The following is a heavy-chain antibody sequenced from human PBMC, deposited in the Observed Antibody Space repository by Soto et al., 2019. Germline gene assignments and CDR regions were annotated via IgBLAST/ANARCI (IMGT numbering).Heavy chain of an antibody. J-gene: IGHJ6*02. V-gene: IGHV1-18*01. CDR1: GYTFTSYG. D-gene: IGHD3-10*01. CDR3: ARPLLLWFGEGYYGMDV. CDR2: ISAYNGNT. Sequence: QVQLVQSGAEVKKPGASVKVSCKASGYTFTSYGISWVRQAPGQGLEWMGWISAYNGNTNYAQKLQGRVTMTTDTSTSTADMKLRSLRSDDTAVYYCARPLLLWFGEGYYGMDVWGQGTTVTVSS.